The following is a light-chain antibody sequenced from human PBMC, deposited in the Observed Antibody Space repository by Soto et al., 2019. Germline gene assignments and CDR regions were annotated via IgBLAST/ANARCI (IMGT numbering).Light chain of an antibody. CDR3: QQYNNWPTWT. CDR2: GAS. V-gene: IGKV3-15*01. Sequence: VMSKSPATLSVSRGERGTRSCRARQSVGSNLAWYQQKPGQAPRLLIYGASTRATGIPARFSGSGSETEFTLTISSLQAEDSAVYFCQQYNNWPTWTFGQGTKVDIK. J-gene: IGKJ1*01. CDR1: QSVGSN.